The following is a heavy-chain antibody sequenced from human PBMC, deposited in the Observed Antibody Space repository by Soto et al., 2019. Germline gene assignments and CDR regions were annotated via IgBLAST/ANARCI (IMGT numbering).Heavy chain of an antibody. J-gene: IGHJ4*02. CDR3: AIDRSRIAVAAPFDH. Sequence: QVQLVESGGGVVQPGRSLRLSCAASGFTFSRYGMHWVRQAPGKGLEWVAVISYDGSNKYYADSVKGRFTISRDNSKNTLYLQMISLRVEDTAVYYCAIDRSRIAVAAPFDHWGQGTLVTVSS. CDR1: GFTFSRYG. D-gene: IGHD6-19*01. V-gene: IGHV3-30*03. CDR2: ISYDGSNK.